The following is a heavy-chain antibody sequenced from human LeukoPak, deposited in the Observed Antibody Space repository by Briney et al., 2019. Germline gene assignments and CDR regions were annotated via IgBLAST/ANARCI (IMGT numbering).Heavy chain of an antibody. CDR1: GFTFRSYE. CDR2: ISSGGATT. D-gene: IGHD2-15*01. Sequence: GGSPRLSCVASGFTFRSYEMNWVRQAPGKGLEWVSYISSGGATTYYRDSVKGRFTISRDNAKNSLYLQMNSLRAEDTAVYYCARASCSGGSCYSGGYYYYYYMDVWAKGPRSPSP. CDR3: ARASCSGGSCYSGGYYYYYYMDV. V-gene: IGHV3-48*03. J-gene: IGHJ6*03.